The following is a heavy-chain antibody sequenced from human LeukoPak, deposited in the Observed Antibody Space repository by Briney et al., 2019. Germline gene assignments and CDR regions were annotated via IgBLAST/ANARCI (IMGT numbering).Heavy chain of an antibody. CDR2: IYNGVNT. V-gene: IGHV4-61*01. Sequence: SETPSLTCTVSGASVSSASYWTWIRQPPGKGVEWIAHIYNGVNTNYNPSLKSRVTISVDTSKNQFSLRLNSVTAADTAVYYCARSRAFNSGAFDPWGQGSLVTVSS. CDR1: GASVSSASY. CDR3: ARSRAFNSGAFDP. D-gene: IGHD1-26*01. J-gene: IGHJ5*02.